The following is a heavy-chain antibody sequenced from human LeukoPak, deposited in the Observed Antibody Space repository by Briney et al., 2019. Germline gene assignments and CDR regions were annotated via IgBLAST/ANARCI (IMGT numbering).Heavy chain of an antibody. Sequence: SETLSLTCTVSGGSISSSSYYWSWIRQPPGKGLEWIGEINHSGSTNYNPSLKSRVTISVDTSKNQFSLKLSSVTAADTAVYYCARMGPEFAYWGQGTLVTVSS. CDR1: GGSISSSSYY. V-gene: IGHV4-39*07. J-gene: IGHJ4*02. CDR3: ARMGPEFAY. CDR2: INHSGST.